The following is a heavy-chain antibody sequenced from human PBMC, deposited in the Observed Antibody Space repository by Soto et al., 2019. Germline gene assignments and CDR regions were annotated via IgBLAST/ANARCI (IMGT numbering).Heavy chain of an antibody. CDR1: GGSFSGYY. V-gene: IGHV4-34*01. D-gene: IGHD3-10*01. J-gene: IGHJ6*04. CDR3: ARVRVAYYGVCCYLSYYYYGMYV. CDR2: INHSGST. Sequence: SETLSLTCAVYGGSFSGYYWSWIRQPPGKGLEWIGEINHSGSTNYNPSLKSRVTISVDTSKNQFSLKLSSVTAADTAVYYCARVRVAYYGVCCYLSYYYYGMYVGGKGPTVTAS.